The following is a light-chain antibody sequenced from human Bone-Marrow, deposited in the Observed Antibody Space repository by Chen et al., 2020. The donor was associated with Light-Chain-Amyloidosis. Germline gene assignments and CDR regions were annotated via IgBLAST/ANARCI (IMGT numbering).Light chain of an antibody. Sequence: SYVLTQPPSVSVAPGQTATITCGGTNIGSGTVHWYQQKPGQAPVVVVYDDSDRPSGIPERFSGSNSGNTATLTISRVDGGDEADYYCQVWDTISDHPVFGGGTKVTVL. CDR1: NIGSGT. J-gene: IGLJ2*01. CDR3: QVWDTISDHPV. CDR2: DDS. V-gene: IGLV3-21*02.